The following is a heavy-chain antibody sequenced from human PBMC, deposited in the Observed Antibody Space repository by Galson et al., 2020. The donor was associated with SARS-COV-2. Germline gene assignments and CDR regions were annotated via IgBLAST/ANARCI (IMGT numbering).Heavy chain of an antibody. CDR1: GYSFTSYW. CDR2: IYPGDSDT. CDR3: ARHLTVPAAIMSALHMDV. J-gene: IGHJ6*03. Sequence: HWESLKISCKGSGYSFTSYWIGWVRQMPGKGLEWMGIIYPGDSDTRYSPSFQGQVTISADKSISTAYLQWSSLKASDTAMYYCARHLTVPAAIMSALHMDVCGKVTTVSDSS. V-gene: IGHV5-51*01. D-gene: IGHD2-2*01.